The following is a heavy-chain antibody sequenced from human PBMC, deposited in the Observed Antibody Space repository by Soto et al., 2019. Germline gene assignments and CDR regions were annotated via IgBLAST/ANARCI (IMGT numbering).Heavy chain of an antibody. Sequence: PGWSLRLSCTASGFTFSILAMGWVRQAPGKGLEWVSVIDYTGGTTYYTDSVKGRFIISRDNSKKILYLQMNSLRAEDTAVYYCARGQYQILLLAFDVWGQGTMVTLS. CDR1: GFTFSILA. V-gene: IGHV3-23*01. D-gene: IGHD2-2*01. J-gene: IGHJ3*01. CDR3: ARGQYQILLLAFDV. CDR2: IDYTGGTT.